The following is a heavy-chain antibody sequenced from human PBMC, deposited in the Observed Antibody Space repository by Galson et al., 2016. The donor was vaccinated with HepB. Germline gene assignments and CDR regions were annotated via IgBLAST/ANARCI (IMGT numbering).Heavy chain of an antibody. Sequence: SLRLSCAAFGFTFSSYGMHWVRQAPGKGLEWVAFIWYDGSNKYYADSAKGRFTISRDTSKNTLNLQMNSLRAEDTAVYYCARPHVAMVTGYYYGMDVWGQGTTVTVSS. V-gene: IGHV3-33*01. CDR1: GFTFSSYG. D-gene: IGHD5-18*01. CDR2: IWYDGSNK. CDR3: ARPHVAMVTGYYYGMDV. J-gene: IGHJ6*02.